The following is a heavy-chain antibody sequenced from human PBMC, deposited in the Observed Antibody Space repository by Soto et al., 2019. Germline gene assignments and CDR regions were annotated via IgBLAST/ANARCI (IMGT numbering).Heavy chain of an antibody. V-gene: IGHV1-2*04. CDR1: GYTFTGYY. J-gene: IGHJ5*02. CDR2: INPNSGGT. CDR3: ARGGVVVVPAAITWFDP. D-gene: IGHD2-2*01. Sequence: ASVKVSCKASGYTFTGYYMHWVRQAPGQGLEWMGWINPNSGGTNYAQKFQGWVTMTRDTSISTAYMELSRLRSDDTAVYYCARGGVVVVPAAITWFDPWGQGTLVTVS.